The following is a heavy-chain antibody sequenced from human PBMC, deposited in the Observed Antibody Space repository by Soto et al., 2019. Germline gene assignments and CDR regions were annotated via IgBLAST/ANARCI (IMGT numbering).Heavy chain of an antibody. CDR1: GFTFSDYY. CDR3: ARDYSPSVVVPAAPLDY. CDR2: ISSSGCTI. V-gene: IGHV3-11*01. J-gene: IGHJ4*02. D-gene: IGHD2-2*01. Sequence: QVQLVESGGGLVKPGGSLRLSCAASGFTFSDYYMSWIRQAPGKGLEWVSYISSSGCTIYYADSVKGRFTISRDNAKNTLYLQMNRLRAEDAAVYYCARDYSPSVVVPAAPLDYWGQGTLVTVSS.